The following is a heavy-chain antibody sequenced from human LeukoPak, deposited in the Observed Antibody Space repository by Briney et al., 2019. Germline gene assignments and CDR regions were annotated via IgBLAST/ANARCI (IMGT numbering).Heavy chain of an antibody. V-gene: IGHV1-69*06. CDR2: IIPIFGTA. CDR3: ARNQMGYYMDV. CDR1: GGTFSSYA. D-gene: IGHD5-24*01. Sequence: RWASVKVSCKASGGTFSSYAISWVRQAPGQGLEWMGGIIPIFGTANYAQKFQGRVTITADKSTSTAYMELSSLRSEDTAVYYCARNQMGYYMDVWGKGTTVTVSS. J-gene: IGHJ6*03.